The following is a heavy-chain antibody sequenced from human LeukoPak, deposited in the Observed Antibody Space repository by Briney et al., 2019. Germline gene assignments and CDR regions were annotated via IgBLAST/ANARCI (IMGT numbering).Heavy chain of an antibody. CDR2: IYHTGNT. D-gene: IGHD5-12*01. CDR1: GGSITTNNW. J-gene: IGHJ3*02. CDR3: ARDPGGGYKDDALDI. Sequence: SETLSLTCAVFGGSITTNNWWTWVRQPPGKGLEWSGEIYHTGNTNFNPSLKSRLTILVDKSKNQFSLNLYSVTAADTAVYYCARDPGGGYKDDALDIWGHGTMVTVTS. V-gene: IGHV4-4*02.